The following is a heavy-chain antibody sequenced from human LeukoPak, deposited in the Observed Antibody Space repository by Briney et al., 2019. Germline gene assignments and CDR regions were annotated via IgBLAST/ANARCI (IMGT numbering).Heavy chain of an antibody. V-gene: IGHV5-51*01. J-gene: IGHJ4*02. D-gene: IGHD1-26*01. Sequence: GEALKISSKASGCRFSSYWIGWGRRMPGKGREWMGNIYAGDSDTRYSPSFEGQVTISVDKSINTASLQWSSLKASDTAMYYCVRRRSGTNSDYWGQGTLVTVSS. CDR3: VRRRSGTNSDY. CDR2: IYAGDSDT. CDR1: GCRFSSYW.